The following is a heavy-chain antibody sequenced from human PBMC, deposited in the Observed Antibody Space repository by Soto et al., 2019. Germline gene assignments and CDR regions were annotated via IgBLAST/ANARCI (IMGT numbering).Heavy chain of an antibody. CDR1: GYTFNTYG. CDR2: ISVYNGNT. D-gene: IGHD3-3*01. Sequence: ASVKVSCKVSGYTFNTYGITWVRQAPGQGLEWVGWISVYNGNTKYGEKVQDRVTMTTDTSTSTAYMELRSLRSDDTAVYYCARGSQNFDFWGQGTLVTVSS. CDR3: ARGSQNFDF. V-gene: IGHV1-18*04. J-gene: IGHJ4*02.